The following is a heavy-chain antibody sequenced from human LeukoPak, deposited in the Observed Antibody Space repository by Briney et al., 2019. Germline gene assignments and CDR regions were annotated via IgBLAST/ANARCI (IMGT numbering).Heavy chain of an antibody. CDR1: GLTFSSYS. V-gene: IGHV3-21*01. Sequence: GGSLRLSCAASGLTFSSYSMNWVRQAPGQGLEWVSCISSSSSYIYYADSVKGRFTISRDNAKNSLYLQMNSLRAEDTAVYYCARDLTSAVTTYYMDVWGKGTTVTVSS. D-gene: IGHD4-17*01. CDR2: ISSSSSYI. J-gene: IGHJ6*03. CDR3: ARDLTSAVTTYYMDV.